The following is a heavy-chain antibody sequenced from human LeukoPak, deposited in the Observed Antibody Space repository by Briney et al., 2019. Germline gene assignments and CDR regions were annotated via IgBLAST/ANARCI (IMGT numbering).Heavy chain of an antibody. CDR3: ARHSRMATITDFDY. CDR2: IYPGDSDS. Sequence: GESLKISCKGSGYTFTSYWIGWVRQMPGKGLEWMGIIYPGDSDSRYSPPFQGQVTVSADKSISTAYLQWSSLKASDTAIYYCARHSRMATITDFDYWGQGTLVTVSS. D-gene: IGHD5-24*01. CDR1: GYTFTSYW. J-gene: IGHJ4*02. V-gene: IGHV5-51*01.